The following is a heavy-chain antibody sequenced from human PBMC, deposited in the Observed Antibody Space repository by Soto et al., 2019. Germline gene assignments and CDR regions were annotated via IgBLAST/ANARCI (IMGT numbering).Heavy chain of an antibody. V-gene: IGHV3-23*01. CDR2: ISGNGGTT. D-gene: IGHD3-10*01. Sequence: PGGSLRLSCTASGFTFSNYAMTWVRQAPGKGLEWVSSISGNGGTTYYADSVKGRFTISRDSSKDTLHLQLNSLRAEDTGVYYCDKYQRSSYGAEGFDYWGQGALVTVSS. J-gene: IGHJ4*02. CDR1: GFTFSNYA. CDR3: DKYQRSSYGAEGFDY.